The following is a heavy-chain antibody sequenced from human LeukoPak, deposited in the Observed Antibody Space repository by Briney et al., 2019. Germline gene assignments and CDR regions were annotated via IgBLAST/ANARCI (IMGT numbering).Heavy chain of an antibody. D-gene: IGHD1-26*01. CDR3: ARDRLGTYISMDV. CDR1: GFTVSGNS. J-gene: IGHJ6*02. CDR2: IYSGGST. V-gene: IGHV3-66*01. Sequence: TGGSLRLSCAASGFTVSGNSMSWVRQAPGKGLEWVSIIYSGGSTYNADSVKGRFTISRDNSKNTLYLQMNSLRAEDTAVYYCARDRLGTYISMDVWGQGTTVTVSS.